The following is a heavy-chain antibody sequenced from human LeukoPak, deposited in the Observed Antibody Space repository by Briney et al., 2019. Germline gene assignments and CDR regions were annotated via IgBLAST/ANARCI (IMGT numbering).Heavy chain of an antibody. Sequence: ASVKVSCKASGYTFTSYYMHWVRQAPGQGLEWMGIINPSGGSTSYAQKFQGRVTMTRDMSTSTVYMQLGRLRSDDTAVYYCAKDRYGDYEAPFHYYMDAWGRGTTVTVSS. CDR2: INPSGGST. D-gene: IGHD5-12*01. J-gene: IGHJ6*03. CDR1: GYTFTSYY. CDR3: AKDRYGDYEAPFHYYMDA. V-gene: IGHV1-46*01.